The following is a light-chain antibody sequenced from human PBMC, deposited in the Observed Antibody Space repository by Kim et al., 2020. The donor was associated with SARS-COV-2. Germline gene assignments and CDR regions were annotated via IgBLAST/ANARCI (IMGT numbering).Light chain of an antibody. Sequence: AWGQTVRITCQGDSLRSCYASWYQQKPGQAPLLVIYAKNNRPSGIPDRFSGSNSGNTASLTITGAQAEDEADYYCYSRHSSGYYWMFGGGTQLTVL. V-gene: IGLV3-19*01. CDR3: YSRHSSGYYWM. CDR1: SLRSCY. J-gene: IGLJ3*02. CDR2: AKN.